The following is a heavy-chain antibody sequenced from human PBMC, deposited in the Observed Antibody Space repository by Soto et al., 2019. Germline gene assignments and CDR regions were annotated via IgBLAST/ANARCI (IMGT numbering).Heavy chain of an antibody. J-gene: IGHJ4*02. Sequence: GGSLRLSCVASGFTFSYYEMNWVRQAPGKGLEWISYITSSGDRAQYADSVNGRFTISRDNTKNLLHLQMTSLSAEDTGFYYCARDIFDNWGQGTLVTVSS. V-gene: IGHV3-48*03. CDR2: ITSSGDRA. CDR1: GFTFSYYE. CDR3: ARDIFDN.